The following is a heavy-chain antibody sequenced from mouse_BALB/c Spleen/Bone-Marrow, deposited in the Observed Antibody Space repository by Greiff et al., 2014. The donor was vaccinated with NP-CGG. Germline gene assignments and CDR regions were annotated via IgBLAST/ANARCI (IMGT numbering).Heavy chain of an antibody. J-gene: IGHJ2*01. V-gene: IGHV5-6-3*01. CDR1: GFTFSNYG. CDR3: VRGNYGNYVDYFDF. D-gene: IGHD2-1*01. CDR2: INSDGGST. Sequence: EVKLVESGGGLVQPGGSLKLSCAASGFTFSNYGMSWVRQTPDKRLELVATINSDGGSTYYPDSVKGRFTIYRDTAKNTLYLQRSRLKSEETAMYYCVRGNYGNYVDYFDFWGQGTTLTVSS.